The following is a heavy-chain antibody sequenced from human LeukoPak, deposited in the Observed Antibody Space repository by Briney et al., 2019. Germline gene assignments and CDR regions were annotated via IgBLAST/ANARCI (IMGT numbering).Heavy chain of an antibody. J-gene: IGHJ4*02. CDR3: ARTHDFWTTRKGDYFDP. CDR1: GYTFGSYY. Sequence: ASVKVSCKASGYTFGSYYISWVRQAPGQGLEWMGWISGYNGNTNYAQRFQDGITMTVDKSTTTVYMELNSLRSDDTAVYYCARTHDFWTTRKGDYFDPWGQGTLVTVSS. CDR2: ISGYNGNT. D-gene: IGHD3-3*01. V-gene: IGHV1-18*01.